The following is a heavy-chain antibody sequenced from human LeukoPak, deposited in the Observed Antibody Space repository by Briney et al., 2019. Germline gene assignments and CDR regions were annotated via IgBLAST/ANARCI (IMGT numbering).Heavy chain of an antibody. CDR1: GFTFSSYW. J-gene: IGHJ3*02. CDR2: INSDGSST. D-gene: IGHD3-10*01. V-gene: IGHV3-74*01. Sequence: LPGGSLRLSCAASGFTFSSYWMHWVRQAPGKGLVWVSRINSDGSSTSYADSVKGRFTISRDNAKNTLYLQMNSLRAEDTAVYNCARAGYYYGSGSYLHYAFDIWGQGTMVTVSS. CDR3: ARAGYYYGSGSYLHYAFDI.